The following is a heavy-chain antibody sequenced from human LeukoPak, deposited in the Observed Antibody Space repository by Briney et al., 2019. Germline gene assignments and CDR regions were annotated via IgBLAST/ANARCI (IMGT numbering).Heavy chain of an antibody. D-gene: IGHD3-10*01. CDR2: VNSDGSNT. CDR3: ATPRGDYYYGMDV. Sequence: GGSLRLSCAASGFTFSNYWMHWVRQAPGKGLVWVSRVNSDGSNTYYADSVKGRFTISRDNAKSTLYLQMNSLRAEDTAVYYCATPRGDYYYGMDVWGLGTTVTVSS. J-gene: IGHJ6*02. CDR1: GFTFSNYW. V-gene: IGHV3-74*01.